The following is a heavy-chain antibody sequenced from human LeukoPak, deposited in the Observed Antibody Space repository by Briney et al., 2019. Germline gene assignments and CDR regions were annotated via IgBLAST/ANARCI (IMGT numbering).Heavy chain of an antibody. D-gene: IGHD1-26*01. CDR1: GGSISCYY. CDR3: ARDDNRIVGAKYAFDI. V-gene: IGHV4-4*07. Sequence: SETLSLTCTVSGGSISCYYWSWIRQPAGKGLEWIGRIYTSGSTNYNPSLKSRVTMSVDTSKNQFSLKLSSVTAADTAVYYCARDDNRIVGAKYAFDIWGQGTMVTVSS. J-gene: IGHJ3*02. CDR2: IYTSGST.